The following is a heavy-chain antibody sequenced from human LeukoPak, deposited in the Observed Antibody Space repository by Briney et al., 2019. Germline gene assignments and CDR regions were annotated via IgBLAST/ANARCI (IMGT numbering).Heavy chain of an antibody. D-gene: IGHD3-22*01. CDR1: GGSITSSTYY. CDR2: IYYSGST. J-gene: IGHJ4*02. CDR3: ASISSGYYPFDY. V-gene: IGHV4-39*07. Sequence: SETLSLTCTVSGGSITSSTYYWGWIRQPPGKGLEWIGSIYYSGSTYYNPSLKSRVTISVDTSKNQFSLKLSSVTAADTAVYYCASISSGYYPFDYWGQGTLVTVSS.